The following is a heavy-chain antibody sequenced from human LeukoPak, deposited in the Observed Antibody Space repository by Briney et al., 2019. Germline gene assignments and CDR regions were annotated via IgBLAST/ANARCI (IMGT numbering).Heavy chain of an antibody. CDR3: SQQVGYCSSGSCYFTY. CDR1: GFSFNTFA. J-gene: IGHJ1*01. V-gene: IGHV3-23*01. CDR2: ISNTGGST. Sequence: GGSLRLSCAASGFSFNTFAMSWVRQAPGKGLEWVSAISNTGGSTYYADSVKGRFTISRDKSKNTLSLQMNSLRAEDTAVYYCSQQVGYCSSGSCYFTYWGQGTLVTVSS. D-gene: IGHD2-15*01.